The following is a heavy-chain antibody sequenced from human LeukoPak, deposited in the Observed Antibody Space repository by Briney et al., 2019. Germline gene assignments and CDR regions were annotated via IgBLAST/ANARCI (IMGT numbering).Heavy chain of an antibody. CDR1: GGTFSSYT. J-gene: IGHJ4*02. CDR2: IIPILGIA. Sequence: SVKVSCKASGGTFSSYTISWVRQAPGQGLEWMGRIIPILGIANYAQKFQGRVTITADKSTSTAYMELSSLRSEDTAVYYCARDCSGGSCYDYWGQGTLVSVSS. CDR3: ARDCSGGSCYDY. D-gene: IGHD2-15*01. V-gene: IGHV1-69*04.